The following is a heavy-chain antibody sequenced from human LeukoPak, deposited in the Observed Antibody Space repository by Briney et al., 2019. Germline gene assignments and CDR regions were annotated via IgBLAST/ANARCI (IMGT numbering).Heavy chain of an antibody. CDR3: ASGSYYYDSSGYYATSPFDY. J-gene: IGHJ4*02. V-gene: IGHV1-2*02. D-gene: IGHD3-22*01. CDR2: INPNSGGT. Sequence: ASVKVSCKASGYTFTGYYMHWVRQAPGQGLEWMGWINPNSGGTNYAQKFQGRVTMTRDTSISTAYMELRSLRSDDTAVYYCASGSYYYDSSGYYATSPFDYWGQGTLVTVSS. CDR1: GYTFTGYY.